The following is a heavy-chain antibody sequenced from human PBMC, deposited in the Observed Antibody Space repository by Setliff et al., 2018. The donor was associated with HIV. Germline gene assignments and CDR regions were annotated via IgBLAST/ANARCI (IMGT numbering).Heavy chain of an antibody. J-gene: IGHJ4*02. D-gene: IGHD5-18*01. CDR1: GFTFISST. CDR2: ISSSGSYI. V-gene: IGHV3-21*01. CDR3: ARDRGTQHYSFDY. Sequence: PGGSLRLSCTVSGFTFISSTMNWVRQAPGKGLEWFASISSSGSYIHYADSLKGRFTIARDNSKSTLFLQRNTLRAEDTAVYYCARDRGTQHYSFDYWGQGTLVTVSS.